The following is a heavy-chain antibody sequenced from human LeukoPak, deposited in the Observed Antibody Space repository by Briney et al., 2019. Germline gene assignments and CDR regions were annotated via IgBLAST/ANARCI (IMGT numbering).Heavy chain of an antibody. V-gene: IGHV3-30*02. D-gene: IGHD1-1*01. J-gene: IGHJ4*02. CDR3: AKDAWVLRDNAQHLDH. Sequence: GGSLRLSCATSGSTFSSYGMQWVRQAPGKGLEWVAFIQYDATKKFYAESVRGRFTISRDNSRDTLYLQINSLRPEDTAVYHCAKDAWVLRDNAQHLDHWGQGTLVTVSS. CDR1: GSTFSSYG. CDR2: IQYDATKK.